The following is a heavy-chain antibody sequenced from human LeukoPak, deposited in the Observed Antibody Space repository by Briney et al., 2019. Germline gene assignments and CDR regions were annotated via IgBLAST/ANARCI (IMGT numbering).Heavy chain of an antibody. V-gene: IGHV3-23*01. CDR3: ARTGYDSSGYYSASDY. CDR2: ISGSGGST. Sequence: PGGSLRLSCAASGFTFSSYAMSWVRQAPGKGLEWVSAISGSGGSTYYADSVKGRFTISRDNSKNMLYLQMGSLRAEDMAVYHCARTGYDSSGYYSASDYWGQGTLVTVSS. J-gene: IGHJ4*02. D-gene: IGHD3-22*01. CDR1: GFTFSSYA.